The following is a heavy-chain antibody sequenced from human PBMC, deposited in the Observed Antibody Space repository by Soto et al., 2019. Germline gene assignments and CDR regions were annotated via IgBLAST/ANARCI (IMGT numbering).Heavy chain of an antibody. CDR2: IKQDGSEK. J-gene: IGHJ4*02. D-gene: IGHD5-18*01. V-gene: IGHV3-7*01. Sequence: EVQLVESGGGLVQPGGSLRLSCAASGLTFSIYWMSWVRQAPGKGLEWVANIKQDGSEKYYVDSVKGRFTISRDNAKNSLYLQMNSLRAEDTAVCYCTSPEGSSYGFDYWGQGTLVTVSS. CDR1: GLTFSIYW. CDR3: TSPEGSSYGFDY.